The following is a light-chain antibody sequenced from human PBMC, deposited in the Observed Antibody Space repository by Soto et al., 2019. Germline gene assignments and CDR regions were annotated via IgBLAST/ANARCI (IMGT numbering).Light chain of an antibody. CDR2: DAS. CDR1: QSVSSY. J-gene: IGKJ2*01. Sequence: ESVLTQSPATLSLSPGERATLSCRASQSVSSYLAWYQQKSGQAPRLLIYDASNRATGIPARFSGSGSGTDFTLTISSLEPGDFAVYYCQQRSNWPPYTFGQGTKLEIK. CDR3: QQRSNWPPYT. V-gene: IGKV3-11*01.